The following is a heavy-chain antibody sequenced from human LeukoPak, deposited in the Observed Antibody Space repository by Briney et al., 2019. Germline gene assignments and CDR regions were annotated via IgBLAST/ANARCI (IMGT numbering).Heavy chain of an antibody. CDR2: ISGSGGST. D-gene: IGHD2-2*01. CDR1: GFTFSSYG. CDR3: ATDRGYCSSTSCHNWFAP. J-gene: IGHJ5*02. Sequence: PGGSLRLSCAASGFTFSSYGVSWVRQAPGKGLEWVSAISGSGGSTYYADSVTGRFTIPRDNSKNTLYLQMNSLRAEDTAVYYCATDRGYCSSTSCHNWFAPWGQGTLATVSS. V-gene: IGHV3-23*01.